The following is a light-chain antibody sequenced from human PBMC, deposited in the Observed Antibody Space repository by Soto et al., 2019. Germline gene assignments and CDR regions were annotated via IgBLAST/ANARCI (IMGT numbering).Light chain of an antibody. CDR1: RTIVTY. Sequence: DVQMTQSPSSLSASVGDKVTITCRASRTIVTYLNWYQQRPGKAPKLLIYGATNLQTGVPLRFRGSGSGTDFTLTISSLQPEDFATYYCQESYRAPPYYVGQGTKLEIK. CDR2: GAT. V-gene: IGKV1-39*01. J-gene: IGKJ2*01. CDR3: QESYRAPPYY.